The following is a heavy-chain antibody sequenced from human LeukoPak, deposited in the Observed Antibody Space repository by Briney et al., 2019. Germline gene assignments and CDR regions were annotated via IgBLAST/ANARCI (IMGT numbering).Heavy chain of an antibody. Sequence: PGGSLRLSCAASGFTFSSYGMHWVRQAPGKGLEWVAVIWYDGSDKYYADSVKGRFPISRDNSKNTLYLQMNSLRAEDTAVYYCAGDGCSGGSCYGIDYWGQGTLVTVSS. CDR3: AGDGCSGGSCYGIDY. J-gene: IGHJ4*02. CDR1: GFTFSSYG. D-gene: IGHD2-15*01. CDR2: IWYDGSDK. V-gene: IGHV3-33*01.